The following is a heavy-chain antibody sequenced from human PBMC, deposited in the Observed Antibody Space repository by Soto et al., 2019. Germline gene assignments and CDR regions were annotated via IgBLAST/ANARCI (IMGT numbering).Heavy chain of an antibody. Sequence: QGQLVESGGGVVQPGRSLRLSCAASGFTFSNYAIHWVRHAPGKWLEWVAVISYDGSNKYYTDSVKGRFIISRDNSENTLYLQMSSLRAEDTAVYYCARDYSYQRSMDVWGQGTTVTVSS. CDR2: ISYDGSNK. J-gene: IGHJ6*02. V-gene: IGHV3-30-3*01. CDR3: ARDYSYQRSMDV. D-gene: IGHD2-15*01. CDR1: GFTFSNYA.